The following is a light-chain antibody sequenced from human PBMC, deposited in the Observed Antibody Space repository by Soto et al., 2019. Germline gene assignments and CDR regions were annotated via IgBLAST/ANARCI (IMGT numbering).Light chain of an antibody. CDR3: QTWDTAIVL. V-gene: IGLV4-69*01. J-gene: IGLJ2*01. CDR1: SGHSSYA. CDR2: LNSDGSH. Sequence: QAVVTQSPSASASLGASVKLTCTLSSGHSSYAIAWHQQQPEKGPRFLMKLNSDGSHNKGDGIPDRFSGSSSGTERYLTISSLQSDDEADYYGQTWDTAIVLFGGGTKLTVL.